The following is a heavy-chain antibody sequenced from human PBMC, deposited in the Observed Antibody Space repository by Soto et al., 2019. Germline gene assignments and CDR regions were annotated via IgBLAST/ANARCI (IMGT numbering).Heavy chain of an antibody. CDR1: GYSSSNFW. Sequence: GESLKISCQASGYSSSNFWIAWVSQMPGEGLEWLGIIYPDDSDTRYSPSFLGQVTISADKSIKTTYLQWSSLKASDTAIYFCASSVLVTSTMNYFDLWGQGTLVTV. J-gene: IGHJ4*02. D-gene: IGHD2-8*02. CDR3: ASSVLVTSTMNYFDL. CDR2: IYPDDSDT. V-gene: IGHV5-51*01.